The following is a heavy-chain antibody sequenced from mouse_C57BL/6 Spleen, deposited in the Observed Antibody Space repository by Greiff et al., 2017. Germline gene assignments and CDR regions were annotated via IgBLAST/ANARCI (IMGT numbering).Heavy chain of an antibody. J-gene: IGHJ2*01. CDR3: ARSHYDYERDFDY. Sequence: VQRVESGPELVKPGASVKISCKASGYTFTDYYINWVKQRPGQGLEWIGWIYPGSGNTKYNGKFKGKATLTVDTSSSTAYMQLSSLTSEDSAVYFCARSHYDYERDFDYWGQGTTLTVSS. D-gene: IGHD2-4*01. CDR2: IYPGSGNT. CDR1: GYTFTDYY. V-gene: IGHV1-84*01.